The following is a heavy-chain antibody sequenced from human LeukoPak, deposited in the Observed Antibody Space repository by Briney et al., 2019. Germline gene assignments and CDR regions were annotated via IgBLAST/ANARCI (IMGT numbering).Heavy chain of an antibody. CDR2: INANSGTT. CDR1: GFAFSFYA. CDR3: AKPISGGLAVTADWFHP. D-gene: IGHD6-19*01. Sequence: GGSLRLSCAASGFAFSFYAMSWLRQPPGRGLEWVSTINANSGTTSYAASVRGRFTISRDNSKNTLYLQVNTLRADDTATYYCAKPISGGLAVTADWFHPWGQGTLVVVSS. V-gene: IGHV3-23*01. J-gene: IGHJ5*01.